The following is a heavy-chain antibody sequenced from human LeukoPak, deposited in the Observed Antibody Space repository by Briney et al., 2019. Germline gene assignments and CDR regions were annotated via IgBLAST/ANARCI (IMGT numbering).Heavy chain of an antibody. CDR3: AGNYYYGSGSKVSSYGMDV. D-gene: IGHD3-10*01. J-gene: IGHJ6*02. CDR2: IYYSGST. CDR1: GGSISSYY. Sequence: PSETLSLTCTVSGGSISSYYWSWIRQPPGEGLEWIGYIYYSGSTNYNPSLKSRVTISVDTSKNQFSLKLSSVTAADTAVYYCAGNYYYGSGSKVSSYGMDVWGQGTTVTVSS. V-gene: IGHV4-59*01.